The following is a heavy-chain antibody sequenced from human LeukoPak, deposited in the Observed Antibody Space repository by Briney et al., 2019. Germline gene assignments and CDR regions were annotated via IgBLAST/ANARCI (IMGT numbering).Heavy chain of an antibody. CDR2: ISGIGGST. CDR1: GFTFSDYY. D-gene: IGHD6-6*01. J-gene: IGHJ4*02. CDR3: ARLTQLARGRY. V-gene: IGHV3-23*01. Sequence: GGSLRLSCAASGFTFSDYYMSWVRQAPGKGLEWVSAISGIGGSTHYADSVKGRFTISRDSSKSTLYLQMNSLRAEDTAVYYCARLTQLARGRYWGQGTLVTVSS.